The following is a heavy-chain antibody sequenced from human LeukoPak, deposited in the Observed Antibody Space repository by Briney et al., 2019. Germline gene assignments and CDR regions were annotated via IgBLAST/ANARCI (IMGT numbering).Heavy chain of an antibody. J-gene: IGHJ4*02. Sequence: GRSLRLSSAASGFTFDDYATHWVRQAPGKGLEWVSGISWNSGSIGYADSVKGRFTISRDNAKNSLYLQMNSLRAEDTALYYCAKGRLSAAIDYWGQGTLVTVSS. D-gene: IGHD6-13*01. CDR1: GFTFDDYA. V-gene: IGHV3-9*01. CDR2: ISWNSGSI. CDR3: AKGRLSAAIDY.